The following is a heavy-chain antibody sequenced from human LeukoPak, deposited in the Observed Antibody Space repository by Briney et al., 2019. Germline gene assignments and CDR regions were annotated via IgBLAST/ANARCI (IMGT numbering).Heavy chain of an antibody. J-gene: IGHJ2*01. D-gene: IGHD2-2*01. Sequence: GASVKVSCKASGYTFTGYYMHWVRQAPGQGLEWMGIINPSGGSTFYAQKFQGRLTMTRDTSTSTVYMELSSLRSEDTAVYYCARNAGARYFDLWGRGTLVTVSS. V-gene: IGHV1-46*01. CDR1: GYTFTGYY. CDR3: ARNAGARYFDL. CDR2: INPSGGST.